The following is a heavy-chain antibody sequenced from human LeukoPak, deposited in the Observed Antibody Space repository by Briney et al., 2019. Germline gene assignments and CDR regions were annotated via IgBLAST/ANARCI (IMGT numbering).Heavy chain of an antibody. CDR3: AKGSSGWYFTPGVY. CDR2: ISFDGNNV. J-gene: IGHJ4*02. Sequence: PGGSLRLSCAASGFTFSTCAMHWVRQAPDMGLERLAMISFDGNNVNHADSVKGRFTISRDNSKNTLYLQMNSLRAEDTAVYYCAKGSSGWYFTPGVYWGQGTLVAVSS. CDR1: GFTFSTCA. D-gene: IGHD6-19*01. V-gene: IGHV3-30-3*01.